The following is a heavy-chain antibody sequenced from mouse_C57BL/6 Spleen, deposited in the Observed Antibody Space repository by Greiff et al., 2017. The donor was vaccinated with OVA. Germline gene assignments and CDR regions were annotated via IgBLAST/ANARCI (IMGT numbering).Heavy chain of an antibody. Sequence: VHLVESGAELVKPGASVKISCKASGYAFSSYWMNWVKQRPGKGLEWIGQIYPGDGDTNYNGKFKGKATLTADKSSSTAYMQLSSLTSEDSAVYFCAREGSSGWYFDVWGTGTTVTVSS. CDR2: IYPGDGDT. D-gene: IGHD1-1*01. CDR3: AREGSSGWYFDV. V-gene: IGHV1-80*01. J-gene: IGHJ1*03. CDR1: GYAFSSYW.